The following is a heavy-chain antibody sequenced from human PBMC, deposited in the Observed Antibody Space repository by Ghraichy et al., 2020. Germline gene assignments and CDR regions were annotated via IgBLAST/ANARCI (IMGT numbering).Heavy chain of an antibody. Sequence: SETLSLTCAVYGGSFSGYYWSWIRQPPGKGLEWIGEINHSGSTNYNPSLKSRVTISVDTSKNQFSLKLSSVTAADTAVYYCAGLLGITGTKGGYWGQGTLVTVSS. CDR1: GGSFSGYY. D-gene: IGHD1/OR15-1a*01. V-gene: IGHV4-34*01. J-gene: IGHJ4*02. CDR2: INHSGST. CDR3: AGLLGITGTKGGY.